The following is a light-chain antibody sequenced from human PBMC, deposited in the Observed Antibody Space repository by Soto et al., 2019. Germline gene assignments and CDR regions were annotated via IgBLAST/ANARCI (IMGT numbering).Light chain of an antibody. CDR2: DVS. J-gene: IGLJ1*01. Sequence: QSVLAQPASVSGSPGQSITISCTGTSSDVGSYNSVSWYQQYPGKAPTLMIQDVSNRPSGVSKRFSGSKSGNTASLTISGLQAEDEADYYCSSFTSSSSYVFGSGTKVTVL. V-gene: IGLV2-14*03. CDR3: SSFTSSSSYV. CDR1: SSDVGSYNS.